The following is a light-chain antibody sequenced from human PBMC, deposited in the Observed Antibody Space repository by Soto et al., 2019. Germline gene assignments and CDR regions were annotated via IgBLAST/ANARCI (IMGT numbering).Light chain of an antibody. J-gene: IGKJ5*01. CDR1: QSISSY. Sequence: DIHMTQSPSSLSASVGDIVTITFLASQSISSYLNWYQQKPGKAPKLLIYAASSLQSGVPSRFSGSGSGTEFTLTINSLQAEDSAVYYCQQYYNWPRTFGQGTRLEIK. CDR2: AAS. CDR3: QQYYNWPRT. V-gene: IGKV1-39*01.